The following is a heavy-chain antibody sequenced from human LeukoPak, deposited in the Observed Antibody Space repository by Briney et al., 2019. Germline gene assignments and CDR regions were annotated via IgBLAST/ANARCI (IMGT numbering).Heavy chain of an antibody. D-gene: IGHD3-16*02. Sequence: SETLSLTCTVSGGSISSYYWSWIRQPPGKGLEWIGYIYYSGSNNYNPSLKSRVTRSIDTSKNQFSLKLTSVTAADTAVYYCARLRAMFTFGGVIVIGDAFDIWGQGTMVTVSS. CDR3: ARLRAMFTFGGVIVIGDAFDI. J-gene: IGHJ3*02. CDR2: IYYSGSN. V-gene: IGHV4-59*01. CDR1: GGSISSYY.